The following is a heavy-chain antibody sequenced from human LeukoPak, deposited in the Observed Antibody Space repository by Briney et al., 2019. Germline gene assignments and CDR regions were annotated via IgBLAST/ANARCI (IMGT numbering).Heavy chain of an antibody. D-gene: IGHD2-15*01. J-gene: IGHJ5*01. Sequence: GESLKISCEGSGYTFRSYCIGWVRQMPGKDLEWMGMIYPGDSDTRYSPSFQGQVTFSADLSLNTAYLQWSSLEGSDTAIYYCTRQSQACSTGSCYVVSWGQGTQVTVSS. CDR1: GYTFRSYC. CDR3: TRQSQACSTGSCYVVS. V-gene: IGHV5-51*01. CDR2: IYPGDSDT.